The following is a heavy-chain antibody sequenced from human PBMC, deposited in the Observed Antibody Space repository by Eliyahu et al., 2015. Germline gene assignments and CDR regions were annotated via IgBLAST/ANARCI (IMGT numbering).Heavy chain of an antibody. J-gene: IGHJ4*02. CDR2: IYHSGST. Sequence: QVQLQESGPGXVKPSEXLSLTCTVSGYSISSGYYWGWIRQPPGKGLEWIGSIYHSGSTYYNPSLKSRVTISVDTSKNQFSLKLSSVTAADTAVYYCARGGGHYWGQGTLVTVSS. V-gene: IGHV4-38-2*02. CDR3: ARGGGHY. CDR1: GYSISSGYY.